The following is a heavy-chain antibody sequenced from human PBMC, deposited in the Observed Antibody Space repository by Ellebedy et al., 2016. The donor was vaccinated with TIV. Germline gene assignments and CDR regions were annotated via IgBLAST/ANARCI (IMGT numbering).Heavy chain of an antibody. V-gene: IGHV3-7*03. Sequence: GESLKISCAASGFTFSSYWMSWVRQAPGKGLEWVANIKQDGSEKYYVDSVKGRFTISRDNAKNSLYLQMNSLRAEDTAVYYCARAPAARTYYYDNSGYYFDYWGQGTLVTVSS. CDR2: IKQDGSEK. D-gene: IGHD3-22*01. CDR1: GFTFSSYW. CDR3: ARAPAARTYYYDNSGYYFDY. J-gene: IGHJ4*02.